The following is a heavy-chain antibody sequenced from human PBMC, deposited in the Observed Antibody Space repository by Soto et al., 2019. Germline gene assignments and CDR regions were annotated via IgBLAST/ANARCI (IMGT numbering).Heavy chain of an antibody. CDR1: GFSVSTYA. J-gene: IGHJ5*02. CDR2: ISGSSGNT. Sequence: SGGCLRLSCAACGFSVSTYAMGGVRQAPGKGPEWVSSISGSSGNTYYAHSVKGRFTISRDNSRNTMYLQMVSLRAEDTAVYYCAKLGYCSGGICEWGWFDPWAQRTLVTVSS. D-gene: IGHD2-15*01. V-gene: IGHV3-23*01. CDR3: AKLGYCSGGICEWGWFDP.